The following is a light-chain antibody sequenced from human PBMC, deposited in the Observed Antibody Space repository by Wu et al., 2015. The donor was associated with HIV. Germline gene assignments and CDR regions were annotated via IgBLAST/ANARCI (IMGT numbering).Light chain of an antibody. J-gene: IGKJ2*03. V-gene: IGKV1-9*01. CDR1: QGMSNY. Sequence: IQLTQSPSSLSASVGDRVTITCRASQGMSNYLVWYQQKPGKAPKVLIYAASTLQSGVPSRFSGSGSETAFTLTISSLQPEDFATYYCQQLKSFPYSFGQGTKLEIK. CDR2: AAS. CDR3: QQLKSFPYS.